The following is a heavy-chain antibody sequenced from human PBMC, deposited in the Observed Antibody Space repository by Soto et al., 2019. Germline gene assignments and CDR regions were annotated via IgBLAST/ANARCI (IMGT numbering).Heavy chain of an antibody. D-gene: IGHD3-22*01. CDR2: IDPSDSQT. CDR3: ARQIYDSDTGPNFQYYFDS. V-gene: IGHV5-10-1*01. Sequence: PGERLKSSCKGSGYSGAGYWITWVRQKPGKGLEWMGRIDPSDSQTYYSPSFRGHVTISVTKSITTVFLQWSSLRASDTAMYYCARQIYDSDTGPNFQYYFDSWGQGTPVTVSS. J-gene: IGHJ4*02. CDR1: GYSGAGYW.